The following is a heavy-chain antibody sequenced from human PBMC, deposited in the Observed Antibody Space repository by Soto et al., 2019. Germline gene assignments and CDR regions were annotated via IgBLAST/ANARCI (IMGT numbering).Heavy chain of an antibody. Sequence: QVQLVQYGAEEKKPGASVKVSCKASGYTFTSYAMHWVRQAPGQRLEWMGWINAGNGNTKYSQKFQGRVTITRDTSASTAYMELRSLRSEDTAVYYCARDPSYYGMDVWGQGTTVTVSS. CDR1: GYTFTSYA. J-gene: IGHJ6*02. V-gene: IGHV1-3*05. CDR2: INAGNGNT. CDR3: ARDPSYYGMDV.